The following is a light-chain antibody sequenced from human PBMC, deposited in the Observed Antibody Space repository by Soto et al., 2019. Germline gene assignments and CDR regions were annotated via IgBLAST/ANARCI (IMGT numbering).Light chain of an antibody. CDR1: SGDVGNYNL. CDR3: SLYTSDNTYV. J-gene: IGLJ1*01. Sequence: QSVLTQPASVSGSPGQSITISCSGVSGDVGNYNLVSWYQQYPGKAPALLIYEVRNRPSGVPDRFSGSKSGNTASLTISGLQTADEANYFCSLYTSDNTYVFGAGTKLTVL. CDR2: EVR. V-gene: IGLV2-14*02.